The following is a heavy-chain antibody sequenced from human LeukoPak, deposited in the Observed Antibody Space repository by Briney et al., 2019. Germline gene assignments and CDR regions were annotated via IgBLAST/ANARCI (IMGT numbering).Heavy chain of an antibody. CDR1: GYTFTSYG. CDR2: ISAYNGNT. V-gene: IGHV1-18*01. Sequence: ASVKVSCKASGYTFTSYGISWVRQAPGQGLEWMGWISAYNGNTNYAQKPQGRVTMTTDTSTSTAYMELRSLRSDDTAVYYCARDWGYCSGGSCYPKFYYYYYGMDVWGQGTTVTVSS. J-gene: IGHJ6*02. D-gene: IGHD2-15*01. CDR3: ARDWGYCSGGSCYPKFYYYYYGMDV.